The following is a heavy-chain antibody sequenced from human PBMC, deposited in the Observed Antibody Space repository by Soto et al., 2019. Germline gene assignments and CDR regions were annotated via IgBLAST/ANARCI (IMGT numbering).Heavy chain of an antibody. CDR3: ANAYCSSTSCRAEYLQH. D-gene: IGHD2-2*01. CDR2: ISGSGGAS. V-gene: IGHV3-23*01. Sequence: LRLSCAASGFTFSSYSMSWVRQAPGKGLEWVSAISGSGGASYYADSVKGRFTISRDNSKNTVYLQMNSLRAEDAAVYFCANAYCSSTSCRAEYLQHWGQGTLVTVSS. J-gene: IGHJ1*01. CDR1: GFTFSSYS.